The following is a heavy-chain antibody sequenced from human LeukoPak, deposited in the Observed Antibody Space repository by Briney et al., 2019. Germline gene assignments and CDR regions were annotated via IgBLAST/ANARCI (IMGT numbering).Heavy chain of an antibody. CDR1: VLTFSSYW. Sequence: GGSLRLTCAASVLTFSSYWMSWVRQAPEKGLEWVANIKQDGSEKYYVDSVKGRFTISRDNAKNSLYLQMNSLRAEDTAVYYCARPRRYTYMDVWGKGTTVTISS. CDR2: IKQDGSEK. D-gene: IGHD1-14*01. V-gene: IGHV3-7*01. CDR3: ARPRRYTYMDV. J-gene: IGHJ6*03.